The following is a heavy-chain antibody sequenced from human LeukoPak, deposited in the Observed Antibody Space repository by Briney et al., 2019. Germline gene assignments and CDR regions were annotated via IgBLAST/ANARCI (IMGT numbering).Heavy chain of an antibody. CDR1: GFTFDGYA. CDR3: AKVRDYYDSSGCFDY. V-gene: IGHV3-9*01. CDR2: ISWNSGSI. D-gene: IGHD3-22*01. J-gene: IGHJ4*02. Sequence: GRSLRLSCAASGFTFDGYAMHWVRQAPGKGLEWVSGISWNSGSIGYADSVKGRFTISRDNAKNSLYLQMNSLRAEDTALYYCAKVRDYYDSSGCFDYWGQGTLVTVSS.